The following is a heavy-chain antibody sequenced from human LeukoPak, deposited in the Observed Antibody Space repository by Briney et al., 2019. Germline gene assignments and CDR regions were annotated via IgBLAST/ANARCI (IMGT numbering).Heavy chain of an antibody. CDR2: IYSGGST. CDR1: GFTVSHYY. J-gene: IGHJ4*02. CDR3: ARTRGSHPSPFDS. D-gene: IGHD3-10*01. Sequence: GGSLRLSCAVSGFTVSHYYMTWVRQAPGKGLECVSVIYSGGSTYSADSVKGRFTISRDNSRNMVYLQISSLRAEDTAVYYCARTRGSHPSPFDSWGQGTLVTVSS. V-gene: IGHV3-53*01.